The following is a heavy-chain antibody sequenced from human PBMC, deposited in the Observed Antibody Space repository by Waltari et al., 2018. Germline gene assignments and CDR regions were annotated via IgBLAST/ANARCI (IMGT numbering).Heavy chain of an antibody. CDR1: GGSISSGSYY. CDR2: IYTSGST. CDR3: ASKVGGGYDFYSGMDV. D-gene: IGHD5-12*01. J-gene: IGHJ6*02. Sequence: QVQLQESGPGLVKPSQTLSLTCTVSGGSISSGSYYWSWIRQPAGKGLEWIGYIYTSGSTNYNPSLKSRVTISVDTSKNQFSLKLSSVTAADTAVYYCASKVGGGYDFYSGMDVWGQGTTVTVSS. V-gene: IGHV4-61*09.